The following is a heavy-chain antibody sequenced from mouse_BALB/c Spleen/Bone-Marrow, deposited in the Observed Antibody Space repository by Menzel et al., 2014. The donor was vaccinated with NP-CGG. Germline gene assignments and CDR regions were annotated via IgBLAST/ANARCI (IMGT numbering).Heavy chain of an antibody. D-gene: IGHD2-4*01. CDR3: ARAMIYYYAMDY. J-gene: IGHJ4*01. CDR2: INPYNDGT. CDR1: GYSFTSFI. V-gene: IGHV1-14*01. Sequence: LVESGPELVKPGASVKMSCKASGYSFTSFILHWVKMRPGQGLEWIGYINPYNDGTKYNEKFKGKAILTSDKSSSSANMELSSLTPEDSAVYYCARAMIYYYAMDYWGQGTSVTVSS.